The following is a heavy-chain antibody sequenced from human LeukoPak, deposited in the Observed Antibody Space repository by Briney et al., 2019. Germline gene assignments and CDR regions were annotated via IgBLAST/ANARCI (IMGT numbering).Heavy chain of an antibody. J-gene: IGHJ4*02. CDR3: TRDCVVGPDGIDLFDY. CDR1: GFTFGDYA. CDR2: IRSKAYGGTT. D-gene: IGHD1-14*01. V-gene: IGHV3-49*04. Sequence: GGSLRLSCTASGFTFGDYAMSWVRQAPGKGLEWVGFIRSKAYGGTTEYAASVKGRFTISRDDYKSIAYLQMNSLKTEDTAVYYCTRDCVVGPDGIDLFDYWGQGTLVTVSS.